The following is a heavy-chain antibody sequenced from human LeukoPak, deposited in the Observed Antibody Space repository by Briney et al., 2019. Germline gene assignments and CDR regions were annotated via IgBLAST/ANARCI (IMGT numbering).Heavy chain of an antibody. CDR1: GFTFSTYA. Sequence: GGSLRLSCAASGFTFSTYAMNWVRQAPGKGLEWVSAISGSGGSTYYADSVKGRFTISRDNSKNSLYLQMNSLRAEDTALYYCTREGGSGWYSGWFDPWGQGTLVTVSS. J-gene: IGHJ5*02. V-gene: IGHV3-23*01. CDR2: ISGSGGST. D-gene: IGHD6-19*01. CDR3: TREGGSGWYSGWFDP.